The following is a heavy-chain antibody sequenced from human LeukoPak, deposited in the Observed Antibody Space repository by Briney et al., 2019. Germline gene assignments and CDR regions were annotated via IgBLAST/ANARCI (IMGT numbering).Heavy chain of an antibody. D-gene: IGHD4-23*01. Sequence: ASVKVSCNASGYTFTSYGISWVRQARGQGREWMGWISAYNGNTNYAQKLQGRVTMTTDTSTSTAYMELRSLRSDDTAVYYCARRAPTVVTQQGYYYYMDVWGKGTTVTISS. CDR1: GYTFTSYG. CDR2: ISAYNGNT. J-gene: IGHJ6*03. CDR3: ARRAPTVVTQQGYYYYMDV. V-gene: IGHV1-18*01.